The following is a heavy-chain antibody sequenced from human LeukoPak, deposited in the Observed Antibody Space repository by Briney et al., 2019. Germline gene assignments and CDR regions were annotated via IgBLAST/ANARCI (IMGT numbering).Heavy chain of an antibody. J-gene: IGHJ4*02. Sequence: PGGSLRLSCAASGFSFSSYWMSCVRQAPGKGLEWVANIKEDGSEKYYVDSVKGRFTISRDNAKNSLYLQMNSLRAEDTAVYYCVRQFYYLDYWGQGTLVTVSS. CDR1: GFSFSSYW. V-gene: IGHV3-7*01. D-gene: IGHD5-24*01. CDR2: IKEDGSEK. CDR3: VRQFYYLDY.